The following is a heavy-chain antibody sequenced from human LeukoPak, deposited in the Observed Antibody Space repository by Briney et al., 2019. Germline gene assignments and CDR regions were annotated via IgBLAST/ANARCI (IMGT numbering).Heavy chain of an antibody. J-gene: IGHJ4*02. CDR2: IIGSGRDT. D-gene: IGHD2-8*02. Sequence: GGSLRLSCAASGFDFNTYSMNWVRQAPGKRLEWVSSIIGSGRDTYYADSVKGRITISRDNSKNTVYLQMNSLRAEDTALYYCAKGTLGSCSGVTCYEFDYWGQGTLVTVSS. V-gene: IGHV3-23*01. CDR1: GFDFNTYS. CDR3: AKGTLGSCSGVTCYEFDY.